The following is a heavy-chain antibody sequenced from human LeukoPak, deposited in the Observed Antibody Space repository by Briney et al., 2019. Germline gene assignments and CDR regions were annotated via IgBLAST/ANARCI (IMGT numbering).Heavy chain of an antibody. D-gene: IGHD3-10*01. Sequence: GGSLRLSCAASGFTFNTYDMTWVRQAPGKGLEWVSAISGNGIRTYYADTVKGRFTISRDSSKNTLYLQINSLRGEDTAVYYCAKYGSGSYPGYWGQGTLVTVSS. J-gene: IGHJ4*02. CDR2: ISGNGIRT. V-gene: IGHV3-23*01. CDR3: AKYGSGSYPGY. CDR1: GFTFNTYD.